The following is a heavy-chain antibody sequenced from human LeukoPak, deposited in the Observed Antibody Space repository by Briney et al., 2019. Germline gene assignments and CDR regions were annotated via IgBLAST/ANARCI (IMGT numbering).Heavy chain of an antibody. CDR3: AKDLGIAAAGNHIDY. CDR2: ISGSGGST. D-gene: IGHD6-13*01. Sequence: PGGSLRLSCAASGFTFSSYAMSWVRQAPGKGLEWVSAISGSGGSTYYADSVKGRFTISRDNSKNTLYLQMNSLRAEDTAVYHCAKDLGIAAAGNHIDYWGQGTLVTVSS. J-gene: IGHJ4*02. V-gene: IGHV3-23*01. CDR1: GFTFSSYA.